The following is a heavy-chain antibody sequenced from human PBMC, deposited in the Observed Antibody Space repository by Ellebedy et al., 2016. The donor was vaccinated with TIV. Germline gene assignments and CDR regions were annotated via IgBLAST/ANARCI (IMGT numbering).Heavy chain of an antibody. D-gene: IGHD6-13*01. CDR1: GFTFSSYS. Sequence: GESLKISCAASGFTFSSYSMNWVRQAPGKGLEWVSYISSRSRTIYYADSVKGRFTISRDNAKNSLYLQMNSLRDEDTAVYYCARVGLGYSSSWYYYGMDVWGQGTTVTVSS. CDR2: ISSRSRTI. V-gene: IGHV3-48*02. J-gene: IGHJ6*02. CDR3: ARVGLGYSSSWYYYGMDV.